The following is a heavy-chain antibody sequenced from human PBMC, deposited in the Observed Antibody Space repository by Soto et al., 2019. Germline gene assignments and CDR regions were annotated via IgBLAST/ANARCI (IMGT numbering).Heavy chain of an antibody. CDR2: FYYSGST. CDR1: GGSINNYY. J-gene: IGHJ6*02. Sequence: PSETLSLTCSVSGGSINNYYWTWIRQPPGKGLEWIGYFYYSGSTNYNPSLKGRVTISADSSKNQVSLKLASVTAADTAVYYCAKAGGSYQIDYYKYGLDVWGQGTTVTVTS. V-gene: IGHV4-59*01. CDR3: AKAGGSYQIDYYKYGLDV. D-gene: IGHD3-10*01.